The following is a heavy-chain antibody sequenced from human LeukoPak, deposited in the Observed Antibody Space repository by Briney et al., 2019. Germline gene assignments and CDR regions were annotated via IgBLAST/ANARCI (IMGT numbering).Heavy chain of an antibody. D-gene: IGHD3-22*01. V-gene: IGHV4-39*01. CDR2: IYYSGST. Sequence: SETLSLTCSVSGGSISSSSSYWGWIRQPPGKGLEWIGSIYYSGSTDYNPSLKSRVTISVDTSKNQFSLKLSSVTAADTAVYYCARLMYYYDSGGSRGGFYFGYWGQGTLVTVSS. J-gene: IGHJ4*02. CDR1: GGSISSSSSY. CDR3: ARLMYYYDSGGSRGGFYFGY.